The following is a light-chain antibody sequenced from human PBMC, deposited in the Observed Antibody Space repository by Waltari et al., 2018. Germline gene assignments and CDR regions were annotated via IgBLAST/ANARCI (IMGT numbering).Light chain of an antibody. CDR1: RSDIGAFHF. CDR3: SSYTTTNIVV. V-gene: IGLV2-14*03. CDR2: DVS. J-gene: IGLJ2*01. Sequence: SALTQPASVSGSPGQSRPSSCPGTRSDIGAFHFVSRYQQHPGKAPQQMIYDVSKRPSGVSNRFAGSKSGNTSSLTIYGLQVEDEADYFCSSYTTTNIVVFGGGTELTVL.